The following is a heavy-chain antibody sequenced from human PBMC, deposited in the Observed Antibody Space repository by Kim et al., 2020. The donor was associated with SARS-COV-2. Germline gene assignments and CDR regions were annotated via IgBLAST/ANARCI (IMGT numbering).Heavy chain of an antibody. V-gene: IGHV4-39*01. CDR3: ARHSALVDYDY. CDR2: T. Sequence: TYYNPSLKSRVTISVDTSKNQFSLKLSSVTAADTAVYYCARHSALVDYDYWGQGTLVTVSS. D-gene: IGHD1-26*01. J-gene: IGHJ4*02.